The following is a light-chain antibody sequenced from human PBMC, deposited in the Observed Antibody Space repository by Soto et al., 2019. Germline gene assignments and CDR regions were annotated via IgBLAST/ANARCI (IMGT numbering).Light chain of an antibody. J-gene: IGKJ4*01. V-gene: IGKV3-15*01. CDR3: QQYHKWPLT. Sequence: EIVMTQSPATLSVSPGERATLSCRASQSISSNLAWYQQKPGQAPRLLTYGASTRATGIPARFSGSGSGTEFILTISSLQSEDFAVYYCQQYHKWPLTFGGGTKVDIK. CDR1: QSISSN. CDR2: GAS.